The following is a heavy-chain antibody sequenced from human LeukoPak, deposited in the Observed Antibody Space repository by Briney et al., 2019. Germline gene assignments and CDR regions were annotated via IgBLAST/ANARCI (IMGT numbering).Heavy chain of an antibody. J-gene: IGHJ4*02. V-gene: IGHV3-NL1*01. D-gene: IGHD4-11*01. CDR1: GFTFSSYG. CDR2: IYSGGST. CDR3: ARDVSVDYSNYYFDY. Sequence: GRSLRLSCAASGFTFSSYGMHWVRQAPGKGLEWVSVIYSGGSTYYADSVKGRFTISRDNSKNTLYLQMNSLRAEDTAVYYCARDVSVDYSNYYFDYWGQGTLVTVSS.